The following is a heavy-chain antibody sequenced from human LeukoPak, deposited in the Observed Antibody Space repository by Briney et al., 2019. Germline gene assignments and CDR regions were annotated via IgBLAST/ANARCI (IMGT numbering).Heavy chain of an antibody. Sequence: ASVKVSCKASGYTFSNYYIHWVRQAPGQGLEWMGIINPSGGSTTYAQTFQGRVTMTRDMSTSTVYMELISLRSEDTAVYYCARVHHYFDIAFDYWGQGTLVTVSS. CDR2: INPSGGST. J-gene: IGHJ4*02. V-gene: IGHV1-46*01. CDR3: ARVHHYFDIAFDY. CDR1: GYTFSNYY. D-gene: IGHD3-22*01.